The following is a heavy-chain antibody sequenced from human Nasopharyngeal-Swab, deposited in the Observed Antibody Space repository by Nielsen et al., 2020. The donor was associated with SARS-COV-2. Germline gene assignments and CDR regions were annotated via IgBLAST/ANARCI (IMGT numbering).Heavy chain of an antibody. Sequence: GESLKISCAASGFIFSSYANNWVRQAPGKRLEWVSHISVSGADIHYGESVRGRFTISSDNAQTSVYLQMNSLRAEDTAVYYCARRNDFGGPHQFYFEYWGQGTLVTVSS. V-gene: IGHV3-21*05. D-gene: IGHD3-3*01. CDR3: ARRNDFGGPHQFYFEY. CDR2: ISVSGADI. J-gene: IGHJ4*02. CDR1: GFIFSSYA.